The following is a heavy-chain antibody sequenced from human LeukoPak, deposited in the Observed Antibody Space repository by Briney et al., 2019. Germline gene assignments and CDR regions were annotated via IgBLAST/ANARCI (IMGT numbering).Heavy chain of an antibody. D-gene: IGHD3-9*01. CDR3: AREEGYYDRHFDY. V-gene: IGHV3-21*01. CDR2: ISSSSSYI. CDR1: GFTFSSYS. J-gene: IGHJ4*02. Sequence: GGSLRLSCAASGFTFSSYSMNWVRQAPGKGLEWVSSISSSSSYIYYADSVKGRFTISRDNAKNSLYLQMNSLRAEDTAVYYCAREEGYYDRHFDYWGQGTLVTVSS.